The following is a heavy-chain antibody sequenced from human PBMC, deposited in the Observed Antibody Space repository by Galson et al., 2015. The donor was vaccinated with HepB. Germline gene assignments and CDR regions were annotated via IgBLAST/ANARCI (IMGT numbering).Heavy chain of an antibody. D-gene: IGHD2-21*02. V-gene: IGHV3-48*03. CDR3: ARDTFSTTGDSWDY. J-gene: IGHJ4*02. CDR2: ISSSGTST. Sequence: SLRLSCAASGFSLGSYEMNWVRQAPGKGLEWVSFISSSGTSTHYADSVRGRFTISKDNAKNSLYLQMDSLRAEDTAVYYCARDTFSTTGDSWDYWGQGTLVAVSS. CDR1: GFSLGSYE.